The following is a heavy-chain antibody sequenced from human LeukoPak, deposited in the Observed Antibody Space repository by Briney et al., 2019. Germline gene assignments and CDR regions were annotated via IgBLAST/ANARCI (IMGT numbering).Heavy chain of an antibody. J-gene: IGHJ4*02. V-gene: IGHV3-73*01. CDR1: GFTFSGSA. CDR3: AKSGSTIWNY. D-gene: IGHD2-2*01. Sequence: GGSLRLSCAASGFTFSGSAMHWVRQASGKGLEWVGRIRSKANSYATAYAASVKGRFTISRDDSKNTLYLQMNSLRAEDTAIYYCAKSGSTIWNYWGQGTLVTVSS. CDR2: IRSKANSYAT.